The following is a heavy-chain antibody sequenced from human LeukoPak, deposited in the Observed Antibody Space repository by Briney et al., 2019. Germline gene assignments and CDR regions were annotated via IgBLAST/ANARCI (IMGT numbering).Heavy chain of an antibody. CDR2: ISAYNGNT. J-gene: IGHJ6*03. Sequence: ASVKVSCKASGYTFTSYYMHWVRQAPGQGLEWMGWISAYNGNTNYAQKLQGRVTMTTDTSTSTAYMELRSLRSDDTAVYYCARVEGWSYYYYMDVWGKGTTVTVSS. D-gene: IGHD3-3*01. V-gene: IGHV1-18*04. CDR1: GYTFTSYY. CDR3: ARVEGWSYYYYMDV.